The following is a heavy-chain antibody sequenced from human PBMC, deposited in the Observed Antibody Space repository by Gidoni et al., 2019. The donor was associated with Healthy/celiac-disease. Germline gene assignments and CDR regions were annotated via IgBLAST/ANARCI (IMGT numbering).Heavy chain of an antibody. J-gene: IGHJ2*01. D-gene: IGHD1-26*01. Sequence: QVQLVQSGAEVRKPRASVKGSCNASGYTFTSSGISWVRQAPGQGLEWMGWVSAYNGNANYAQKLEGRVNMTTDTSTSTAYMELRSLRSDDTAVYYCARVRDGSYSRGYFDLWGRGTLVTVSS. CDR1: GYTFTSSG. CDR3: ARVRDGSYSRGYFDL. CDR2: VSAYNGNA. V-gene: IGHV1-18*01.